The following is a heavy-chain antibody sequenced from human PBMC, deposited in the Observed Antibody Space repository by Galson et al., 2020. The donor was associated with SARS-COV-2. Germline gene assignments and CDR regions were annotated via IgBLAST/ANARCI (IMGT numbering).Heavy chain of an antibody. D-gene: IGHD2-15*01. CDR3: ARANSKGAATFFRSYWFDS. CDR1: GGSFSSGYE. CDR2: INHFGTT. J-gene: IGHJ5*01. V-gene: IGHV4-34*01. Sequence: TETLSLTCAVYGGSFSSGYEWTWIRQTPGKGLQWIGEINHFGTTIYNPSLKSRITISIDTSKNQFSLILKSVTAADTAVYYCARANSKGAATFFRSYWFDSWGQGNLVTVSS.